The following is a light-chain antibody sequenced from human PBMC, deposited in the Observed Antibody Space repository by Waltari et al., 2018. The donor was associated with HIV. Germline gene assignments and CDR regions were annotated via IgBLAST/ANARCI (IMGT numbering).Light chain of an antibody. Sequence: QSALTQPASVSGSPGQSITISCTGTRSDVGGYNHVSWYQLHPGKAPKLMIYAVSNRPSGVSNRFSGSKSDNTASLTISGLQAEDAADYYCSSYTSTSTVYVFGTGTEVTVL. CDR1: RSDVGGYNH. CDR3: SSYTSTSTVYV. V-gene: IGLV2-14*03. J-gene: IGLJ1*01. CDR2: AVS.